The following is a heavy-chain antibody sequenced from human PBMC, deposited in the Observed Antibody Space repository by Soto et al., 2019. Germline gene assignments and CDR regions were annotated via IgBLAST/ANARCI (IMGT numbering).Heavy chain of an antibody. CDR3: ARAPRRIAARFLWFDP. Sequence: QVQLVQSGAEVKKPGSSVKVSCKASGGTFSSYAISWVRQAPGQGLEWMGGIIPIFGTANYAQKFQGRVTITADESTSKSYMERSSLRSEDTAVDYCARAPRRIAARFLWFDPWGQGTLVTVSS. CDR2: IIPIFGTA. V-gene: IGHV1-69*01. CDR1: GGTFSSYA. J-gene: IGHJ5*02. D-gene: IGHD6-6*01.